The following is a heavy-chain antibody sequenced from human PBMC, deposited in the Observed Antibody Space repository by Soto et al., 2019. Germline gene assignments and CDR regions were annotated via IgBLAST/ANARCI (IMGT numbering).Heavy chain of an antibody. Sequence: GASVKVSCKASGGTFSSYAISWVRQAPGQGLEWMGGIIPIFGTANYAQKFQGRATITADESTSTAYMELSSLRSEDTAVYYCARGPPSYSSGWYRSLDYWGQGTLVTVS. CDR2: IIPIFGTA. V-gene: IGHV1-69*13. CDR1: GGTFSSYA. CDR3: ARGPPSYSSGWYRSLDY. D-gene: IGHD6-19*01. J-gene: IGHJ4*02.